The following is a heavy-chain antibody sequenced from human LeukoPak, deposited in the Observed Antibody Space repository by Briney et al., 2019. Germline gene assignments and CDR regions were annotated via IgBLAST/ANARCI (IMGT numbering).Heavy chain of an antibody. D-gene: IGHD2-8*01. CDR3: AXXAYCSDDVCYSNYYYSMDX. J-gene: IGHJ6*03. V-gene: IGHV5-51*01. Sequence: GESLKISCKGSGYTFSSYWIGWVRQMPGKGLEWMGIIYPDDSDTRYSPSFQGQVTISADKSISTAYLQWSRLKASDTAMYYCAXXAYCSDDVCYSNYYYSMDXWGKGTTVTV. CDR1: GYTFSSYW. CDR2: IYPDDSDT.